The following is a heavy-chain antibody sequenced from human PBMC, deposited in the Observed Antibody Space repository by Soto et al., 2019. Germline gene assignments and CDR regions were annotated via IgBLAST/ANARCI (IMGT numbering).Heavy chain of an antibody. CDR3: ARRLRGEVVVAATLYYYYYMDV. D-gene: IGHD2-15*01. Sequence: QLQLQESGPGLVKPSETLSLTCTVSGGSISSSSYYWGWIRQPPGKGLEWIGGIYYSGSTYYNPSLNNRVTVSVDTSKNQFSLKLSSVTAAVTAVYYCARRLRGEVVVAATLYYYYYMDVWGKRTTVTVSS. J-gene: IGHJ6*03. V-gene: IGHV4-39*01. CDR1: GGSISSSSYY. CDR2: IYYSGST.